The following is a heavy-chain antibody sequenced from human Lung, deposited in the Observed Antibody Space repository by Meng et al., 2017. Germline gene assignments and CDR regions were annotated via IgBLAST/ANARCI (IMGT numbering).Heavy chain of an antibody. CDR2: INHSGST. J-gene: IGHJ4*02. CDR3: ARGPTTMAHDFDY. Sequence: QVQLWQWRAALVKPSETLSLACVVSGGSFSDYYWSWIHQPPGKGLEWIGEINHSGSTNYNPSLESRATISVDTSQNNLSLKLSSVTAADSAVYYCARGPTTMAHDFDYWGQGTLVAVSS. D-gene: IGHD4-11*01. V-gene: IGHV4-34*01. CDR1: GGSFSDYY.